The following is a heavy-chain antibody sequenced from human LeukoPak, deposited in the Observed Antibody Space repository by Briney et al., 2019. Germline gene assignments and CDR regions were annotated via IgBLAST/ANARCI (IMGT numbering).Heavy chain of an antibody. CDR3: TTDLGTYYHGSQRLIPIDY. V-gene: IGHV3-15*01. J-gene: IGHJ4*02. CDR1: GFTFTNAW. Sequence: GGSLRLSCADYGFTFTNAWMSWVRQAPGKGLEWIGRIKSKTDGETTNYAEPVRGRFTISRDDSKSAVYLQMNSLKIEDTAVYYRTTDLGTYYHGSQRLIPIDYWGQGTLVTVSS. CDR2: IKSKTDGETT. D-gene: IGHD3-10*01.